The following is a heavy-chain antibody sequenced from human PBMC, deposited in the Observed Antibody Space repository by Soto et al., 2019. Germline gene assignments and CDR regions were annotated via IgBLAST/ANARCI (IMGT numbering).Heavy chain of an antibody. J-gene: IGHJ5*02. D-gene: IGHD2-2*01. CDR2: VFYIGST. Sequence: SETLSLTCSVSGGSTSSYFWSWIRQPPGKGLEWIGYVFYIGSTNYNPSLGSRVTISIDTSKNQFSLKLASVTAADTAVYYCARHLSSARIDSFDLWGQGTLLTASS. V-gene: IGHV4-59*08. CDR1: GGSTSSYF. CDR3: ARHLSSARIDSFDL.